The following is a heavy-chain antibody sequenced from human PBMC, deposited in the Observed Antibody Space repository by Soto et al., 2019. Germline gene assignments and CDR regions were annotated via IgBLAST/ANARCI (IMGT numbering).Heavy chain of an antibody. CDR1: GFTFSSYG. D-gene: IGHD3-22*01. Sequence: PGGSLRLSCAASGFTFSSYGMHWVRQAPGKGLEWVAVISYDGSNKYYADSVKGRFTISRDNSKNTLYLQMNSLRAEDTAVYYCAKDLGYYDSSGWRSFCSYWGQGTLVTVSS. CDR3: AKDLGYYDSSGWRSFCSY. J-gene: IGHJ4*02. CDR2: ISYDGSNK. V-gene: IGHV3-30*18.